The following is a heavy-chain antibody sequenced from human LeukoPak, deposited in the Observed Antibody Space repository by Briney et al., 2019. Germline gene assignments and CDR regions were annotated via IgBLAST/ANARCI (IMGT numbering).Heavy chain of an antibody. D-gene: IGHD5-18*01. Sequence: GGSLRLSCAACGFTFSSYGMHWVRQAPGKGLEGVAVIWYDGSNKYYADSVKGRFTISRDNSKNTLYLQMNSLRAEDTAVYYCARARGTAIHDYWGQGTLVTVSS. CDR3: ARARGTAIHDY. CDR1: GFTFSSYG. V-gene: IGHV3-33*01. CDR2: IWYDGSNK. J-gene: IGHJ4*02.